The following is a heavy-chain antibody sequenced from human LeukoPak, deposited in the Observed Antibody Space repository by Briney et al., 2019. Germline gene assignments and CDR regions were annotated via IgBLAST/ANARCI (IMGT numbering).Heavy chain of an antibody. D-gene: IGHD1-26*01. CDR2: IYHSGST. CDR1: GYSISSGYY. Sequence: SETLSLTCTVSGYSISSGYYWGWIRQPPGKGLEWIGSIYHSGSTCNNPSLKSRVTISVDTSKNQFSLKLSSVTAADTAVYYCARDPPRGRSGSYSFDYWGQGTLVTVSS. V-gene: IGHV4-38-2*02. J-gene: IGHJ4*02. CDR3: ARDPPRGRSGSYSFDY.